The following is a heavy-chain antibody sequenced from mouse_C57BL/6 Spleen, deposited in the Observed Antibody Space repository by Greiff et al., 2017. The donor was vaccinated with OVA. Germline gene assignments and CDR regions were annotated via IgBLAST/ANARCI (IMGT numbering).Heavy chain of an antibody. CDR2: IDPNSGGT. J-gene: IGHJ4*01. Sequence: VQLQQPGAELVKPGASVKLSCKASGYTFTSYWMHWVKQRPGRGLEWIGGIDPNSGGTKYNEKFKSKATLTVDKPSSAAYMQLSSLTSEDSAVYYCARGVYDSGSYAMDYWGQGTSVTVSS. V-gene: IGHV1-72*01. CDR1: GYTFTSYW. D-gene: IGHD1-1*01. CDR3: ARGVYDSGSYAMDY.